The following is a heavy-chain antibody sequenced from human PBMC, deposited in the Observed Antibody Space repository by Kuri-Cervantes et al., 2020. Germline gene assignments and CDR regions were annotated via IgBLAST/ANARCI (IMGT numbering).Heavy chain of an antibody. Sequence: SETLSLTCTVSGGSISSSSYYWGWIRQPPGKGLEWIGSIYYSGSTHYNPSLKSRVTISVDTSKNQYSLKLSSVTAADTSVYYCARPSSLDWFDPWGQGTLVTVSS. CDR3: ARPSSLDWFDP. V-gene: IGHV4-39*01. CDR2: IYYSGST. CDR1: GGSISSSSYY. J-gene: IGHJ5*02.